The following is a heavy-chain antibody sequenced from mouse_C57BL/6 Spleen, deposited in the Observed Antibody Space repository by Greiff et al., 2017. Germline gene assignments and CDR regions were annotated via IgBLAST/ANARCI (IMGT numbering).Heavy chain of an antibody. J-gene: IGHJ4*01. V-gene: IGHV1-15*01. D-gene: IGHD2-3*01. CDR2: IDPETGGT. Sequence: VQLQQSGAELVRPGASVTLSCKASGYTFTDYEMHWVKQTPVHGLEWIGAIDPETGGTAYNQKFKGKAILTADKSSSTAYMELRSLTSEDSAVYYCTRSDGYYVGYAMDYWGQGTSVTVSS. CDR3: TRSDGYYVGYAMDY. CDR1: GYTFTDYE.